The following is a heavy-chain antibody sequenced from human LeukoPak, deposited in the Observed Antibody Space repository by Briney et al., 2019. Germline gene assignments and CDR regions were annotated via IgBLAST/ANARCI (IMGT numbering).Heavy chain of an antibody. V-gene: IGHV1-2*06. J-gene: IGHJ4*02. Sequence: XKAXXYTLTGYYMDWVRQGPGQGIEWMGPIIPNTGVTNYAQNFQGRFTITTHTSISTAYIDLSRLRSDDTAVYYCARGPGRIVVATTFNYWGQATLVTVSS. CDR2: IIPNTGVT. CDR3: ARGPGRIVVATTFNY. CDR1: XYTLTGYY. D-gene: IGHD1-26*01.